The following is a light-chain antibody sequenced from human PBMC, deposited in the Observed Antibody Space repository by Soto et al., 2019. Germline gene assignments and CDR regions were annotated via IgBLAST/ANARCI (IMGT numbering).Light chain of an antibody. V-gene: IGLV2-11*01. CDR3: CSYAGNSVV. Sequence: QSALTQPRSVSGSLGQSVTISCTGTSSDVGYYNYVSWYQQHPGKAPKLMIYEVYQRPSGVPDRFSGSKSGNTASLTISGLQAEDEADYYCCSYAGNSVVFGGGTKLTVL. CDR1: SSDVGYYNY. J-gene: IGLJ2*01. CDR2: EVY.